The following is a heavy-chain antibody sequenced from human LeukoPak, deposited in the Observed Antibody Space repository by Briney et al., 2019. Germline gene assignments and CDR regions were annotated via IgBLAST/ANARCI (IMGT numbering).Heavy chain of an antibody. Sequence: SETLSLTCGVLGVSINDYYWSWIRQSPGKGLEWIGEISRTEGTRYNPSLESRVTMSVGTSENQLSLKLIFVTAADTAVYYCARIRCGHSGSVCYNHWGLGTLVTVSS. V-gene: IGHV4-34*01. CDR3: ARIRCGHSGSVCYNH. CDR1: GVSINDYY. CDR2: ISRTEGT. D-gene: IGHD2-21*01. J-gene: IGHJ4*02.